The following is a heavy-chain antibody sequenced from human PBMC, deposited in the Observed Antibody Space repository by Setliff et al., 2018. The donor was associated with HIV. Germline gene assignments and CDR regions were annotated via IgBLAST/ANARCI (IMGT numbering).Heavy chain of an antibody. CDR2: ISTYNGQR. J-gene: IGHJ6*02. CDR3: AREGVREPPSNTLYYGMDV. Sequence: ASVKVSCKSSGYTFSQYGISWVRQAPGQGLEWMGWISTYNGQRNYAQEVQGRVTFTTDTSTSTAYMELRSLGSDDTAVYYCAREGVREPPSNTLYYGMDVWGQGTTVTVSS. D-gene: IGHD3-10*01. V-gene: IGHV1-18*01. CDR1: GYTFSQYG.